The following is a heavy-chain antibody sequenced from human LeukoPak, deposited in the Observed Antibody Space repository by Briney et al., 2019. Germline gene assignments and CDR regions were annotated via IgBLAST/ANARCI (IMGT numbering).Heavy chain of an antibody. Sequence: ASVKVSCKASGGTFSSYAISWVRQAPGQGLEWMGRIIPILGIANYAQKFQGRVTIIADKSTSTAYMELSSLRSEDTAVYYCARGYYDMIGPGSSAAPFDYWGQGTLVTVSS. CDR3: ARGYYDMIGPGSSAAPFDY. D-gene: IGHD3-9*01. CDR1: GGTFSSYA. J-gene: IGHJ4*02. V-gene: IGHV1-69*04. CDR2: IIPILGIA.